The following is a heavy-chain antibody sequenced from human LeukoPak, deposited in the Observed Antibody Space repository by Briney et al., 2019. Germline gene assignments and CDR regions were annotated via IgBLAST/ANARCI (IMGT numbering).Heavy chain of an antibody. CDR3: AIRASVTPTDY. J-gene: IGHJ4*02. CDR1: GGFLSSYN. D-gene: IGHD4-17*01. CDR2: IYYSGNT. Sequence: SSEPLTLTCTVSGGFLSSYNWSWLRQTPGKGLEWIGYIYYSGNTRYNPSLKSRVTISVDTSNNQFSLKLSPVPAADTAVYYCAIRASVTPTDYWGQGTLVTVSS. V-gene: IGHV4-59*13.